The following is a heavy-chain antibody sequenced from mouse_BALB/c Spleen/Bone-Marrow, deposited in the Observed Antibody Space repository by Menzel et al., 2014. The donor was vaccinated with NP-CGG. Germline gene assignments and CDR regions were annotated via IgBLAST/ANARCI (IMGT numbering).Heavy chain of an antibody. CDR3: AREAGPWYFDV. CDR2: ISTYYGDA. V-gene: IGHV1S137*01. CDR1: GYTFTDYA. J-gene: IGHJ1*01. Sequence: VMLVESGAELVRPGVSVKISCKGSGYTFTDYAMYWVKQSHAKSLEWIGIISTYYGDASYNQKFKGKATMTVDKSSSTAYMELARLTSEDSAIYYCAREAGPWYFDVWGAGTTVTVSS.